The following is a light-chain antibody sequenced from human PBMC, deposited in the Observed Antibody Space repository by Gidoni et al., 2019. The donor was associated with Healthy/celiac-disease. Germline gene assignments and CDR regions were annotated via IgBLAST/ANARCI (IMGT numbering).Light chain of an antibody. J-gene: IGKJ1*01. CDR2: GAS. CDR3: QQYGSSPVT. CDR1: QSVSSSY. Sequence: ELVLTQSPGTLSLSPGERATLSCRASQSVSSSYLAWYKQKPGQAPRLLIYGASSRATGIPDRLSGSGSGTDFTLTISRLEPEDGAVYYCQQYGSSPVTVGQGTKVEIK. V-gene: IGKV3-20*01.